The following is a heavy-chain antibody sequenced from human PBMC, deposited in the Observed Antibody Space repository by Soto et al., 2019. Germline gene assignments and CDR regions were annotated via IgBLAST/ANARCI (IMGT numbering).Heavy chain of an antibody. V-gene: IGHV4-59*01. CDR1: GVSLKTYY. J-gene: IGHJ6*03. Sequence: QVHLQESGPGLVRPSETLSLTCTVSGVSLKTYYWSWIRLPPEGGLEWIGYIFSSGSPNYNPSLRSRVTMSVETSNNQFSLKMSSVTAADTAVYYCARVAGISYYNHMDVWGKGTTVTVSS. CDR2: IFSSGSP. CDR3: ARVAGISYYNHMDV. D-gene: IGHD1-20*01.